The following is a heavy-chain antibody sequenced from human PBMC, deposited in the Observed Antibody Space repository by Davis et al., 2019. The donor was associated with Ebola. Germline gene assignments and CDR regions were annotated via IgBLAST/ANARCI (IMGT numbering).Heavy chain of an antibody. Sequence: SETLSLTCALYGGSFSGYYWSWIRQPPGKGLEWIGEINHSGSTNYNPSLKSRVTISVDTSKNQFSLKMSSVTAGNTAVYYCPRENGFLGIDPWGQGTLVTVSS. V-gene: IGHV4-34*01. J-gene: IGHJ5*02. CDR3: PRENGFLGIDP. D-gene: IGHD3-3*01. CDR1: GGSFSGYY. CDR2: INHSGST.